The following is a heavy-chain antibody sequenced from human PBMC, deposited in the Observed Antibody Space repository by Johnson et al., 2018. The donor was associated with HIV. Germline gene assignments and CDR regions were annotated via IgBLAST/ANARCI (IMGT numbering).Heavy chain of an antibody. Sequence: QVQLVESGGGVVQPGRSLRLSCAASGFTFSSYAMHWVRQAPGKGLEWVAVISYDGSNKYYADSVKGRFTISRDNSKNTLYLQMSSLKDEDTAMYYCARDGESQQLPLGDAFDIWGQGTMVTVSS. CDR2: ISYDGSNK. V-gene: IGHV3-30*14. J-gene: IGHJ3*02. CDR1: GFTFSSYA. CDR3: ARDGESQQLPLGDAFDI. D-gene: IGHD6-13*01.